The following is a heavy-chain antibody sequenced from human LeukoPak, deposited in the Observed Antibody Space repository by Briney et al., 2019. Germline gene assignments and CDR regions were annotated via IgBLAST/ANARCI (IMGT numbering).Heavy chain of an antibody. CDR2: ISAYNGNT. J-gene: IGHJ4*02. V-gene: IGHV1-18*01. Sequence: ASVKVSCKASGGTFSSSGLRWVRQAPGHRLEWMGWISAYNGNTNYAQKLQGRVTMTTDTSTSTAYMELRSLRSDDTAVYYCARDDAPVYLMDYWGQGTLVTVSS. CDR3: ARDDAPVYLMDY. CDR1: GGTFSSSG. D-gene: IGHD2-8*01.